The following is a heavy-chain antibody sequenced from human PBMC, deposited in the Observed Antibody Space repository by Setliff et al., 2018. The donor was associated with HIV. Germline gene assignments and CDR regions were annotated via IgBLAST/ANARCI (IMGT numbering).Heavy chain of an antibody. J-gene: IGHJ6*03. CDR3: ARDTWFGESEDPFYYYMDV. V-gene: IGHV4-38-2*02. Sequence: SETLSLTCDVSGFSISSRYYWGWIRQSPGKGLEWIGNIYHTGSSYYNPSLNDRATISLDTSKNQFSLKLNSVTAADTAVYYCARDTWFGESEDPFYYYMDVWGKGTTVTVSS. D-gene: IGHD3-10*01. CDR2: IYHTGSS. CDR1: GFSISSRYY.